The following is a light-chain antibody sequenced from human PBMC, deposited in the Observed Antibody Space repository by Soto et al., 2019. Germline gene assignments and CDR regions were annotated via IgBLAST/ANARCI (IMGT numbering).Light chain of an antibody. V-gene: IGKV3-20*01. CDR2: DTS. Sequence: EIVLTHSPGTLSLSPGERATLSCSASQSVSNSYVAWYQQKSGQAPRLLIYDTSSRVTGIPDRFSGSGSGTDSTLTISRLEPEDFAVFYCQQYGTSEIIFGQGTRLEIK. CDR3: QQYGTSEII. CDR1: QSVSNSY. J-gene: IGKJ5*01.